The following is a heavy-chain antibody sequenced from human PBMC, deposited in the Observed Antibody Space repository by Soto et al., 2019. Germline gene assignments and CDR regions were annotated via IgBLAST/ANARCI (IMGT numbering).Heavy chain of an antibody. CDR3: AKVAGRYCSSSNCYKFDP. Sequence: EVQLLESGGGLVQPAGSLGLSCAASGFTFSSYAMSWVRQAPGKGLEWVSGISGSGGTTYYADSVKGRFTISRDNSKNTLYLQMNSLRAEDTAVYYCAKVAGRYCSSSNCYKFDPWGQGTLVTVSS. CDR2: ISGSGGTT. D-gene: IGHD2-2*02. J-gene: IGHJ5*02. V-gene: IGHV3-23*01. CDR1: GFTFSSYA.